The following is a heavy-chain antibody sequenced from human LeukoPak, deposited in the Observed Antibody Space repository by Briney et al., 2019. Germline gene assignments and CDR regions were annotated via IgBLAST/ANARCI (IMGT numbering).Heavy chain of an antibody. J-gene: IGHJ4*02. D-gene: IGHD6-13*01. CDR2: ISWNSGSI. V-gene: IGHV3-9*01. CDR1: GFTFDDYA. Sequence: GGSLRLSCAASGFTFDDYAMHWVRQAPGKGLEWVSGISWNSGSIGYADPVKGRFTISRDNAKNSLYLQMNSLRAEDTALYYCAKSELSVAAAGTFGYWGQGTLVTVSS. CDR3: AKSELSVAAAGTFGY.